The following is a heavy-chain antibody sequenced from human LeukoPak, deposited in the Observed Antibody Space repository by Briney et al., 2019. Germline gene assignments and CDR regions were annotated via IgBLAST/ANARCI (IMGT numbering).Heavy chain of an antibody. Sequence: PGGSLRLSCAASGFTVSSNYMSWVRQAPGKGLEWVSGISWNSGNIGYADSVKGRFTISRDNARNSLYLQMNSLRAEDTALYYCAKDITHDTVMFSFASWGQGTLVTVSS. D-gene: IGHD5-18*01. V-gene: IGHV3-9*01. J-gene: IGHJ4*02. CDR3: AKDITHDTVMFSFAS. CDR2: ISWNSGNI. CDR1: GFTVSSNY.